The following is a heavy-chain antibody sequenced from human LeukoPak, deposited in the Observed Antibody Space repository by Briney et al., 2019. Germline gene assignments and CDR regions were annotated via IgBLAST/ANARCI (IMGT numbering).Heavy chain of an antibody. J-gene: IGHJ4*02. CDR2: IYNSGST. D-gene: IGHD3-22*01. Sequence: PSETLSLTCTVSGASISSYYWSWIRQPAGKGLEWIGGIYNSGSTNYNPSLKSRVTMSVDTSKNQFSLKLSSVTAADTALYHCARAYYYDSFGGEGFDCWGQGTLVTVSS. V-gene: IGHV4-4*07. CDR3: ARAYYYDSFGGEGFDC. CDR1: GASISSYY.